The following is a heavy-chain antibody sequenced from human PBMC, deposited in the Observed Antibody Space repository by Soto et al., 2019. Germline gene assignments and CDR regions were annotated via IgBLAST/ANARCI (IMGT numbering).Heavy chain of an antibody. Sequence: SETLSLTCTVSGGSVSSGSYYWSWIRQPPGKGLEWIGYIYYSGSTNYNPSLKSRVTISVDTSKNQFSLKLSSVTAADTAVYYCARVNCTNGVCYPDYYYYYGMDVWGQGTTVTVSS. CDR3: ARVNCTNGVCYPDYYYYYGMDV. D-gene: IGHD2-8*01. CDR2: IYYSGST. V-gene: IGHV4-61*01. CDR1: GGSVSSGSYY. J-gene: IGHJ6*02.